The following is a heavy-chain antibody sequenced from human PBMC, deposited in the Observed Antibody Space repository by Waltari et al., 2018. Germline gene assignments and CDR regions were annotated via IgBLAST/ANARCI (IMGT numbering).Heavy chain of an antibody. CDR3: ATGEVAATPPSYGMDV. CDR2: FDPEDGET. CDR1: GYTLTELS. V-gene: IGHV1-24*01. J-gene: IGHJ6*02. Sequence: VKVSCKVSGYTLTELSMHWVRQAPGKGLEWMGGFDPEDGETIYAQKFQGRVTMTEDTSTDTAYMELSSLRSEDTAVYYCATGEVAATPPSYGMDVWGQGTTVTVSS. D-gene: IGHD2-15*01.